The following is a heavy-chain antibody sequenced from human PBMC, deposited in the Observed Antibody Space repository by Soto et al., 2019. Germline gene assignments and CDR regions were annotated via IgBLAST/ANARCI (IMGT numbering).Heavy chain of an antibody. CDR2: ISGSGGGT. CDR3: ARASDH. J-gene: IGHJ4*02. CDR1: GFTFSSYA. V-gene: IGHV3-23*01. Sequence: GGSLRLSCAASGFTFSSYAMSWVRQAPGKGLEWVSTISGSGGGTYYADSMKGRFTISRDNSKNTLYLQMYSLRVEDTAVYYSARASDHWGQAPMVTV.